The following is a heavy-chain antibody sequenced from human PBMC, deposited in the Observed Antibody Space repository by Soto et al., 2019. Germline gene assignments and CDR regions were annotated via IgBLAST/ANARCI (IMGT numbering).Heavy chain of an antibody. J-gene: IGHJ4*02. D-gene: IGHD3-3*01. Sequence: GGSLRLSCAASGFTFSSYWMSWVRQAPGKGLEWVANIKQDGSEKYYVDSVKGRFTISRDNAKNSLYLQMNSLRAEDTAVYYCARASDIRFSEWLLPYWGQGTLVTVSS. CDR1: GFTFSSYW. CDR2: IKQDGSEK. CDR3: ARASDIRFSEWLLPY. V-gene: IGHV3-7*01.